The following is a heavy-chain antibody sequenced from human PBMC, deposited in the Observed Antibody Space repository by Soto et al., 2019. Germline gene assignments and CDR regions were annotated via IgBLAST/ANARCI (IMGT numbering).Heavy chain of an antibody. J-gene: IGHJ5*02. CDR2: IYYSGST. D-gene: IGHD3-3*01. CDR1: GGSLNTYY. Sequence: QAQLQESGPGLVKPSETLSLTCTVSGGSLNTYYWSWIRQSPGKGLEWIGYIYYSGSTNYNPSLKSRVTISVDTSKNQFSLKLSSVTAADTAVYFCARAPYHSFWSGFSDNWFDPWGQGTLVTVSS. V-gene: IGHV4-59*01. CDR3: ARAPYHSFWSGFSDNWFDP.